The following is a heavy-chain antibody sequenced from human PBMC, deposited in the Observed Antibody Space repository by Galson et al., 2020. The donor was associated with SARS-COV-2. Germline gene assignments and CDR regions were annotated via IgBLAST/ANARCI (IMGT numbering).Heavy chain of an antibody. D-gene: IGHD4-17*01. CDR3: ALGDYNYYYYGMDV. Sequence: GGSLRLSCAASGFTFSSYEMNWVRQSPGKGLEWFSYISSSGSTIYYADSVKGRFTISRDNAKNSLYLQMNSLRAEDTAVYYCALGDYNYYYYGMDVWGQGTTVTVSS. V-gene: IGHV3-48*03. CDR2: ISSSGSTI. J-gene: IGHJ6*02. CDR1: GFTFSSYE.